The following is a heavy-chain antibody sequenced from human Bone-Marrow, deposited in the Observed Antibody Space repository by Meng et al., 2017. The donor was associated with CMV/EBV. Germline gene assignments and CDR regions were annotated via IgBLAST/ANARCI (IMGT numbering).Heavy chain of an antibody. J-gene: IGHJ4*02. CDR1: GYTFTSYG. Sequence: ASVKVSCKASGYTFTSYGISWVRQAPGQGLEWMGWISAYNGNTNYAQKLQGRVTMTTDTSTSTAHMELRSLRSDDTAVYYCARSPSLLYYDVGSSYYNANGAGESFDYWGQGTLVTVSS. V-gene: IGHV1-18*01. CDR2: ISAYNGNT. CDR3: ARSPSLLYYDVGSSYYNANGAGESFDY. D-gene: IGHD3-3*01.